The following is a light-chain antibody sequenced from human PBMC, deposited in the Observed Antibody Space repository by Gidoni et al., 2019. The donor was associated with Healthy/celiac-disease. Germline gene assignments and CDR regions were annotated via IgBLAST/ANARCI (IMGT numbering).Light chain of an antibody. J-gene: IGKJ1*01. CDR2: DAS. Sequence: EIVLTQSPATLSLSPGERATLSCRASQSVSSYLAWYQQKPGQAPRLLSYDASNRATGIPARFSGSWSGTDFTLTISSLEPEDFAVYYCQQRSNWSPWTFGHXTKVEIK. CDR1: QSVSSY. CDR3: QQRSNWSPWT. V-gene: IGKV3-11*01.